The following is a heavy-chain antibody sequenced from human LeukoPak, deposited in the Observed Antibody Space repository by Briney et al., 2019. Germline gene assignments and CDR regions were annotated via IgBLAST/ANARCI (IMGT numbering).Heavy chain of an antibody. Sequence: ASVKVSCKASGYTFTSYGISWVRQAPGQGLEWMGWISAYNGNTNYAQKLQGRVTMTRDTSISTAYMDLSRLRSDDTAVYYCARDLEYLSVAGLGRRSGKGYYYYYGMDVWGQGTTVTVSS. CDR3: ARDLEYLSVAGLGRRSGKGYYYYYGMDV. CDR2: ISAYNGNT. V-gene: IGHV1-18*01. CDR1: GYTFTSYG. J-gene: IGHJ6*02. D-gene: IGHD6-19*01.